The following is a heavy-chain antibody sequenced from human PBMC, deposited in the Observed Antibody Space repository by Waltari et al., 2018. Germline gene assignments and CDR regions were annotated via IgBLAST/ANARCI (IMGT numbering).Heavy chain of an antibody. CDR2: INPIFGTA. J-gene: IGHJ3*02. D-gene: IGHD1-26*01. CDR3: ARDSGSYPADDAFDI. Sequence: QVQLVQSGAEVKKPGASVKVSCKASGYTFTGYYMHWVRQAPGQGLEWMGWINPIFGTANYAQKFQGRVTITADESTSTAYMELSSPRSEDTAVYYCARDSGSYPADDAFDIWGQGTMVTVSS. CDR1: GYTFTGYY. V-gene: IGHV1-69*01.